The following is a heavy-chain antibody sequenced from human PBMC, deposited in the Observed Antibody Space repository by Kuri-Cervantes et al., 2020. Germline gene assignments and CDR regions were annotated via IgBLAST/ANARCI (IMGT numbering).Heavy chain of an antibody. J-gene: IGHJ4*02. D-gene: IGHD6-13*01. V-gene: IGHV4-28*03. CDR2: IYYSGST. CDR1: GYSISSSNW. CDR3: ARGRRGSSWNYFDY. Sequence: SQTLSLTCAVSGYSISSSNWWGWIRQPPGKGLEWIGYIYYSGSTYYNPSLKSRVTISVDTSKNQFSLRLSSVTAADTAVYYCARGRRGSSWNYFDYWGQGTLVTVSS.